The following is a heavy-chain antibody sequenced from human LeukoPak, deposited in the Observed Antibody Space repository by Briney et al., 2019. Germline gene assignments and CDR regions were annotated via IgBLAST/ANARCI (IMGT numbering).Heavy chain of an antibody. CDR1: GGSISSGSYY. D-gene: IGHD6-19*01. J-gene: IGHJ4*02. Sequence: SETLSLTCTVSGGSISSGSYYWSWIRQPAGKGLEWIGRIYTSGSTNYNPSLKSRVTISVDTSKSQFSLKLSSVTAADTAVYYCVLAVAGGFDYWGQGTLVTVSS. CDR3: VLAVAGGFDY. V-gene: IGHV4-61*02. CDR2: IYTSGST.